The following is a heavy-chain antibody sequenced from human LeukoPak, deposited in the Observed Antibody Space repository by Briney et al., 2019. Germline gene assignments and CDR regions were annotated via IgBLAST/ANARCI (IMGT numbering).Heavy chain of an antibody. CDR3: ARGIYSSGWYAYYYMDV. D-gene: IGHD6-19*01. V-gene: IGHV4-61*01. CDR1: GFSIGTGYS. J-gene: IGHJ6*03. CDR2: IYYSGST. Sequence: PSETLSLTCSVSGFSIGTGYSWGWIRQPPGKGLEWIGYIYYSGSTNYNPSLKSRVTISVDTSKNQFSLKLSSVTAADTAVYYCARGIYSSGWYAYYYMDVWGKGTTVTVSS.